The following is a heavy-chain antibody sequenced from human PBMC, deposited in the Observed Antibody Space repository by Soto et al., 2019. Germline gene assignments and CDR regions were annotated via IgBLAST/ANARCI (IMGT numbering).Heavy chain of an antibody. J-gene: IGHJ6*02. CDR1: GFTCSSYA. CDR2: ISGSGGST. Sequence: PGGSLRLSCAASGFTCSSYAMSWVRQAPGKGLEWVSAISGSGGSTYYADSVKGRFTISRDNSKNTLYLQMNSLRAEDTAVYYCAKNRRRDGLYYYYYGMDVWGQGTTVTVSS. D-gene: IGHD3-16*01. V-gene: IGHV3-23*01. CDR3: AKNRRRDGLYYYYYGMDV.